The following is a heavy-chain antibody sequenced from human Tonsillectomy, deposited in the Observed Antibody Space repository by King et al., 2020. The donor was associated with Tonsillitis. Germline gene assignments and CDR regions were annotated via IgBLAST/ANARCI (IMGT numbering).Heavy chain of an antibody. CDR2: ISYDGSNK. CDR3: AKASTMVRGVIRGNFDY. Sequence: LVQSGGGVVQPGRSLRLSCAASGFTFSSYGMHWVRQAPGKGLEWVAVISYDGSNKYYADSVKGRFTISRDNSKNTLYLQMNSLRAEDTAVYYCAKASTMVRGVIRGNFDYWGQGTLVTVSS. D-gene: IGHD3-10*01. J-gene: IGHJ4*02. V-gene: IGHV3-30*18. CDR1: GFTFSSYG.